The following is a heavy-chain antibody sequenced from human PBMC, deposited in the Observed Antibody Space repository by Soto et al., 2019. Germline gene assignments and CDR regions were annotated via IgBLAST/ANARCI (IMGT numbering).Heavy chain of an antibody. CDR2: IWYDGSNK. J-gene: IGHJ3*02. D-gene: IGHD6-19*01. CDR3: ASHYQHSSGWLSWAFDI. CDR1: GFTFSSYG. V-gene: IGHV3-33*01. Sequence: GGSLRLSCAASGFTFSSYGMHWVRQAPGKGLEWVAVIWYDGSNKYYADSVKGRFTISRDNSKNTLYLQMNSLRAEDTAVYYCASHYQHSSGWLSWAFDIWGQGTMVTVSS.